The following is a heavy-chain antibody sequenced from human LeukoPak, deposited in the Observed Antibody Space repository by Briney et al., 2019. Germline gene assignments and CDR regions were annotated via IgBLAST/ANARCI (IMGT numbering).Heavy chain of an antibody. J-gene: IGHJ4*02. CDR3: ARDVDTAMVDY. V-gene: IGHV3-33*01. Sequence: GGSLRLSCAASGLTFSSYGMHWVRQAPGKGLEWVAVIWYDGSNKYYADSVKGRFTISRDNSKNTLYLQMNSLRAEDTAVYYCARDVDTAMVDYWGQGTLVTVSS. D-gene: IGHD5-18*01. CDR1: GLTFSSYG. CDR2: IWYDGSNK.